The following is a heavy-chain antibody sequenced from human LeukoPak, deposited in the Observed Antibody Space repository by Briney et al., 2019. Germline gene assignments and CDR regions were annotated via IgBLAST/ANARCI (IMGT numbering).Heavy chain of an antibody. J-gene: IGHJ4*02. Sequence: SETLSLTCTVSGGSISSYYWSWIRQPPGKGLEWIGYISYSGSTNYNPSLKSRVTISVDTSKNQFALKLSSVTAADTAVYYCARGGSMITFGGVIVISYFDYWGQGTLVTVSS. CDR1: GGSISSYY. D-gene: IGHD3-16*02. CDR2: ISYSGST. CDR3: ARGGSMITFGGVIVISYFDY. V-gene: IGHV4-59*13.